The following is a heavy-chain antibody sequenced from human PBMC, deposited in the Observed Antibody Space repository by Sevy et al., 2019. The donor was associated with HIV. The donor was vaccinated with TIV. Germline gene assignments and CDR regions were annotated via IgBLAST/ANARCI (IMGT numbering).Heavy chain of an antibody. J-gene: IGHJ4*02. V-gene: IGHV1-18*01. CDR1: GYTFNTYR. Sequence: ASVKVSCKASGYTFNTYRITWVRQAPGQGLEWMGWISHHNSDTKYSQKLQGRVTMITETSPITAHMELRSLRSDDTAIYYCARAYCSGGRCHSLAFWGQGTLVTVSS. D-gene: IGHD2-15*01. CDR2: ISHHNSDT. CDR3: ARAYCSGGRCHSLAF.